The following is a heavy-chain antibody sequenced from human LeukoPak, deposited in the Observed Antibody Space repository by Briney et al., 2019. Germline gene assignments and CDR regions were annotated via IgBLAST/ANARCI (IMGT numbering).Heavy chain of an antibody. D-gene: IGHD6-13*01. CDR2: MYSRGDT. Sequence: GGSLRLSCVASGFTVSDNYMSWVRQAPGKGLEWVSVMYSRGDTYYANSVKGRFTFSRDISKNTLYLQMDGLRDEDTAMYYCARDAPQVPAAGVLASWGQGTLVIVSS. J-gene: IGHJ5*02. CDR3: ARDAPQVPAAGVLAS. V-gene: IGHV3-53*01. CDR1: GFTVSDNY.